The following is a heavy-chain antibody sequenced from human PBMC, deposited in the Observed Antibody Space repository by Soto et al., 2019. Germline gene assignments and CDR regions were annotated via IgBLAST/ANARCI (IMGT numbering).Heavy chain of an antibody. CDR2: VSGTASRT. Sequence: GVLRLSCAGSVFTPTTTPLSWVRQPPGKGLEWVATVSGTASRTYYVDSVKGRFFISRDNSKNTVTLQMNNLTVDDTAVYYCATSFRYFDNWGQGTRVTVSS. CDR1: VFTPTTTP. V-gene: IGHV3-23*01. J-gene: IGHJ4*02. D-gene: IGHD3-9*01. CDR3: ATSFRYFDN.